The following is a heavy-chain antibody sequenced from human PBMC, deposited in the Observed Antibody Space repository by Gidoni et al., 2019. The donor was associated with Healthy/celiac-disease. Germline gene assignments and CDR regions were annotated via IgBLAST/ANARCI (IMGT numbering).Heavy chain of an antibody. V-gene: IGHV3-30*03. D-gene: IGHD6-19*01. CDR3: ARVGQWLVISHFDY. CDR2: ISYDGSNK. Sequence: QVQLVESGGGVVQPGRSLRLSCAASGFTFSSYGMHWVRQAPGKGLEWVAVISYDGSNKYYADSVKGRFTISRDNSKNTLYLQMNSLRAEDTAVYYCARVGQWLVISHFDYWGQGTLVTVSS. CDR1: GFTFSSYG. J-gene: IGHJ4*02.